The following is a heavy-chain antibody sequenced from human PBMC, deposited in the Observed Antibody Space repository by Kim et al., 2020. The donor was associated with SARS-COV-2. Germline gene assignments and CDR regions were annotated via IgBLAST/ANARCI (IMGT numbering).Heavy chain of an antibody. Sequence: SETLSLTCAVYGGSFSGYYWSWIRQPPGKGLEWIGEINHSGSTNYNPSLKSRVTISVDTSKNQFSLKLSSVTAADTAVYYCARRGGRIVVAPWGQGTLVT. V-gene: IGHV4-34*01. CDR3: ARRGGRIVVAP. CDR1: GGSFSGYY. CDR2: INHSGST. D-gene: IGHD3-22*01. J-gene: IGHJ5*02.